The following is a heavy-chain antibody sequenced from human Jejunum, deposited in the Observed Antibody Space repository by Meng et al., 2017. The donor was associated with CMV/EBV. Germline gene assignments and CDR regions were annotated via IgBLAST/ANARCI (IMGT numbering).Heavy chain of an antibody. CDR1: SSGSYY. CDR2: IYYSGST. CDR3: ARDGDYDFWSGYYKGLGY. V-gene: IGHV4-61*01. Sequence: SSGSYYWSWIRQPPGKGLEWIGYIYYSGSTNYNPSLKSRVTISVDTSKNQFSLKLSSVTAADTAVYYCARDGDYDFWSGYYKGLGYWGQGTLVTVSS. J-gene: IGHJ4*02. D-gene: IGHD3-3*01.